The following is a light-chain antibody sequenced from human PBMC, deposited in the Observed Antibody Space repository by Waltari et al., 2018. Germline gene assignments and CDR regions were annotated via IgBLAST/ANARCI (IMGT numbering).Light chain of an antibody. J-gene: IGLJ2*01. V-gene: IGLV2-23*02. CDR2: EVT. CDR1: GSDIGGSNL. CDR3: CSHAGSVTYGV. Sequence: QSALTQPASVSGSPGQSITISCTGSGSDIGGSNLVSWYQQHPGKAPKLMIYEVTKRPSGVSTRFSGSKSGNTAALTVSGLQAEDEGDCCGCSHAGSVTYGVFGGGTKLTVL.